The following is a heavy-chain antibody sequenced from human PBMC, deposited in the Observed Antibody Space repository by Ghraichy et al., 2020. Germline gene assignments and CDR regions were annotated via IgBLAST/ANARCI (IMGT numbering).Heavy chain of an antibody. CDR3: AKDPRSHSD. CDR2: ISGSGGST. D-gene: IGHD3-10*01. Sequence: GGSLRLSCVASGFTFSSYGMTWVRQAPGKGLEWVSAISGSGGSTYYADSGKGRFTITRDNSKSTLYLQMNSLRADDTAVYYCAKDPRSHSDWGQGTLVTVSS. J-gene: IGHJ4*02. V-gene: IGHV3-23*01. CDR1: GFTFSSYG.